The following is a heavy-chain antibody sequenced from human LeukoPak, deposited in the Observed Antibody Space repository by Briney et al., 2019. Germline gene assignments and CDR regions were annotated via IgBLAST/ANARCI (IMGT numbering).Heavy chain of an antibody. D-gene: IGHD3-22*01. V-gene: IGHV1-2*02. J-gene: IGHJ4*02. CDR2: IDPNSGGT. CDR3: AREDSSGYDY. CDR1: GYTFTGYY. Sequence: ASVKVSCKASGYTFTGYYMHWVRQAPGQGPEWMGWIDPNSGGTNYAQNFQGRVTMTRDTSISTAYMEVSRLRSDDTAVYYCAREDSSGYDYWGQGTLVTVSS.